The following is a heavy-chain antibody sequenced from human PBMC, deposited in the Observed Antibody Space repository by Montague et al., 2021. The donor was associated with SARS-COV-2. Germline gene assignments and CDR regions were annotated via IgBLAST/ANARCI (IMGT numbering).Heavy chain of an antibody. J-gene: IGHJ4*02. V-gene: IGHV4-4*07. CDR3: ARGDHPTTASWYFFDS. D-gene: IGHD6-13*01. CDR2: IYSSGNT. CDR1: GGSSNYYY. Sequence: SETLSLTCAVSGGSSNYYYWRWLRQSAGEGLEWIGRIYSSGNTNSNPSLESRVIMSVDSSQNQFSLKLNSVTAADTAVYYCARGDHPTTASWYFFDSWGQGALVTVSS.